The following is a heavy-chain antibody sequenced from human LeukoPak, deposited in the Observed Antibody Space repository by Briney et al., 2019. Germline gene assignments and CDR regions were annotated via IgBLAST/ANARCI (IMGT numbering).Heavy chain of an antibody. CDR3: ARGKYYYDSSGYYGNNWFDP. V-gene: IGHV4-34*01. CDR1: GGSFSGYY. CDR2: INHIGST. Sequence: SETLSLTCTVYGGSFSGYYWSWIRQPPGKGLEWIGEINHIGSTNYNPSLKSRVTISVDTSKNQFSLKLSSVTAADTAVYYCARGKYYYDSSGYYGNNWFDPWGQGTLVTVSS. J-gene: IGHJ5*02. D-gene: IGHD3-22*01.